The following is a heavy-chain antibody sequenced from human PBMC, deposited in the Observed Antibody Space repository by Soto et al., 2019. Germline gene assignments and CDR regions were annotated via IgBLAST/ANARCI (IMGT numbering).Heavy chain of an antibody. CDR1: GYTFTSYY. J-gene: IGHJ4*02. CDR2: INPSGGST. CDR3: AREVERGYSYGYLEY. V-gene: IGHV1-46*01. Sequence: QVQLVQSGAEVKKPGASVKVSCKASGYTFTSYYMHWVRQAPGQGLEWMGIINPSGGSTSYAQKFQGRVAMTRDTSESTVYMELSSLRSEDTAVYCCAREVERGYSYGYLEYWGQGTLVTVSS. D-gene: IGHD5-18*01.